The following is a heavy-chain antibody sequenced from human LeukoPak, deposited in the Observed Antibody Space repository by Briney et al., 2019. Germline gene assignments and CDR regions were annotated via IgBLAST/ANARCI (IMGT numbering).Heavy chain of an antibody. J-gene: IGHJ4*02. CDR2: LWYDGSNK. CDR3: ARDGPQSYYDILTGYYQGPFDY. D-gene: IGHD3-9*01. Sequence: PGGSLRLSCAASGFTFSSYGMHWVRQAPGKGLGWVAVLWYDGSNKYYADSVKGRFTISRDNSKNTLYLQMNSLRAEDTAVYYCARDGPQSYYDILTGYYQGPFDYWGQGTLVTVSS. CDR1: GFTFSSYG. V-gene: IGHV3-33*01.